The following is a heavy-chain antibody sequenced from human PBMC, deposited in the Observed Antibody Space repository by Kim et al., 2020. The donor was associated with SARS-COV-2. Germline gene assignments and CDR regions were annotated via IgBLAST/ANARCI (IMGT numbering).Heavy chain of an antibody. Sequence: YNPSLKCRVALSVDTSKSQFSLTLSSVTAADTAMYYCARRGYSSGWYFDYWGQGTLVTVSS. V-gene: IGHV4-30-2*03. CDR3: ARRGYSSGWYFDY. J-gene: IGHJ4*02. D-gene: IGHD6-19*01.